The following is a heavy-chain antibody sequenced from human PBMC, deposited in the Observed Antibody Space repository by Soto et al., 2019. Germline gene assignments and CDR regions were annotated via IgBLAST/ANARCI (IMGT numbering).Heavy chain of an antibody. CDR3: ARDDLHYYDSSGYYYGNWFDP. J-gene: IGHJ5*02. Sequence: SVKVSCKASGYTFTSYGISWVRQAPGQGLEWMGGIIPIFGTANYAQKFQGRVTITADESTSTAYMELSSLRSEDTAVYYCARDDLHYYDSSGYYYGNWFDPWGQGTLVTVSS. D-gene: IGHD3-22*01. CDR1: GYTFTSYG. V-gene: IGHV1-69*13. CDR2: IIPIFGTA.